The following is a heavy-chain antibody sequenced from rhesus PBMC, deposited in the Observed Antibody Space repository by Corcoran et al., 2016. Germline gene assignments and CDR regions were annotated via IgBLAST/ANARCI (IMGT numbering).Heavy chain of an antibody. CDR2: ICGSGRVN. CDR1: GGSISGYYY. D-gene: IGHD6-25*01. J-gene: IGHJ4*01. V-gene: IGHV4S14*01. CDR3: ASDRGGGWVL. Sequence: QVQLQESGPGLVKPSETLSLTCAVSGGSISGYYYWSWIRQPPGKGLAWIGRICGSGRVNNRNRSLKGEVTLSGDTSRNRVSPKLSSVTAADTAVYYWASDRGGGWVLWGQGVLVTVSS.